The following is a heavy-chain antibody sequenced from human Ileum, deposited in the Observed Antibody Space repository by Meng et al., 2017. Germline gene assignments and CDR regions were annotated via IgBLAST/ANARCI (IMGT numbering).Heavy chain of an antibody. CDR3: AHRPACGGDCWIDY. J-gene: IGHJ4*02. V-gene: IGHV2-5*02. Sequence: HIPSKGFGTTLVNPPQTLTLTLTLSASSLSTSGVGVGAIRQSPGKALEWLALIYWDDDKRYSPSLKSRLTITKDTSKNQVVLTMTNMDPVDTATYYCAHRPACGGDCWIDYWGQGTLVTVSS. CDR1: ASSLSTSGVG. D-gene: IGHD2-21*02. CDR2: IYWDDDK.